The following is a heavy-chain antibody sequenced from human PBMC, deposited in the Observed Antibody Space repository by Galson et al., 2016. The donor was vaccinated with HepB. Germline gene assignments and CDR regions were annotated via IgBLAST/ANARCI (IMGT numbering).Heavy chain of an antibody. CDR2: ITGSTGVT. Sequence: SLRLSCAASGFTFGSYAMTWVRQAPGKGLEWVSSITGSTGVTYYADSVRGRFTISRANSKNTLYLQMKSLRAEDTALYYCAKDRASVPAAFDIWGQGTVVTVSS. CDR3: AKDRASVPAAFDI. CDR1: GFTFGSYA. J-gene: IGHJ3*02. D-gene: IGHD2-2*01. V-gene: IGHV3-23*01.